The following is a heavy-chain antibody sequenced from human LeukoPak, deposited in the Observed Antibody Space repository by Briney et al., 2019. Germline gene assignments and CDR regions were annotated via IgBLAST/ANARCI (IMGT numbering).Heavy chain of an antibody. Sequence: GGSLRLSCAASGFTFSNYWMSWVRQAPGKGLEWVANIKQDGSEKYYVDSVKGRFTISRDNAKNSLYLQMNSLRAENTAVYYCARDGGYCSSTSCLYYFDYWGQGTLVTVSS. CDR2: IKQDGSEK. CDR1: GFTFSNYW. CDR3: ARDGGYCSSTSCLYYFDY. D-gene: IGHD2-2*03. V-gene: IGHV3-7*01. J-gene: IGHJ4*02.